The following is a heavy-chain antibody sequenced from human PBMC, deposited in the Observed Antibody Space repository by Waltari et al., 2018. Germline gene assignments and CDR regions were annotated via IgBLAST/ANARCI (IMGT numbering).Heavy chain of an antibody. CDR1: GYTFTSYA. D-gene: IGHD6-13*01. V-gene: IGHV1-3*01. CDR3: ARDASRLGSSWPPNWFDP. J-gene: IGHJ5*02. CDR2: INAGNGNT. Sequence: QVQLVQSGAEVKKPGASVKVSCKASGYTFTSYAMHWVRQAPGQRLEWIGWINAGNGNTKYSQKFQGRVTITRDTSASTAYMELSSLRSEDTAVYYCARDASRLGSSWPPNWFDPWGQGTLVTVSS.